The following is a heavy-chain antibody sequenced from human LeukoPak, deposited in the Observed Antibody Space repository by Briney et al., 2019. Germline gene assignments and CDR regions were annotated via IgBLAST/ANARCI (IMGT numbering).Heavy chain of an antibody. V-gene: IGHV1-18*01. CDR3: ARDLSYDSSGNYPDY. J-gene: IGHJ4*02. D-gene: IGHD3-22*01. Sequence: ASVKVSCKASDYTFTSYGISWVRQAPGQGFEWMGWISAYNGNTNYAQKLQGRVTMTTDTSTSTAYMELRSLRSDDTAVYYCARDLSYDSSGNYPDYWGQGTLVTVSS. CDR2: ISAYNGNT. CDR1: DYTFTSYG.